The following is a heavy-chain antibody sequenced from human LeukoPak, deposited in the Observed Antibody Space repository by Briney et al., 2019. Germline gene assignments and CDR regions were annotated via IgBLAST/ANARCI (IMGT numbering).Heavy chain of an antibody. CDR3: ARGDDYVWGSYPDY. CDR2: ISYDGSNK. J-gene: IGHJ4*02. D-gene: IGHD3-16*02. V-gene: IGHV3-30*03. CDR1: GFTVSSNY. Sequence: GGSLRLSCAASGFTVSSNYMSWVRQAPGKGLEWVAVISYDGSNKYYADSVKGRFTISRDNSKNTLYLQMNSLRAEDTAVYYCARGDDYVWGSYPDYWGQGTLVTVSS.